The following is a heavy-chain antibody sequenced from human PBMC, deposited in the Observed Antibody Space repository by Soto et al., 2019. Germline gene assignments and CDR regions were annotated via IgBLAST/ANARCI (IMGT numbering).Heavy chain of an antibody. CDR3: AKERATTTAFDS. V-gene: IGHV3-23*01. J-gene: IGHJ4*02. CDR1: GFAFSTDG. Sequence: GGSLRLSCAASGFAFSTDGMSWVRQAPGKGLEWVALITDNGVITYYTDSVKGRSTISRDNTKNTLFLQITSLTAEDTDVYYCAKERATTTAFDSWGQGALVTVSS. CDR2: ITDNGVIT. D-gene: IGHD4-17*01.